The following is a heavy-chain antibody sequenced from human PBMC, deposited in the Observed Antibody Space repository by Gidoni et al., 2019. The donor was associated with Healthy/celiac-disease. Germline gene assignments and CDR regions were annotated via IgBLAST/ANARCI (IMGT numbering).Heavy chain of an antibody. CDR3: ANAHSSGWYGFDY. CDR1: GVTFSSYG. V-gene: IGHV3-30*18. Sequence: QVQLFESGGGVVQPGRSLRLSCAASGVTFSSYGMHWVRQAPGKGLEWVAVISYDGSDEYYADSVKGRFTISRDNSKNTLYLQMNSLRAEDTAVYYCANAHSSGWYGFDYWGQGTLVTVSS. J-gene: IGHJ4*02. D-gene: IGHD6-19*01. CDR2: ISYDGSDE.